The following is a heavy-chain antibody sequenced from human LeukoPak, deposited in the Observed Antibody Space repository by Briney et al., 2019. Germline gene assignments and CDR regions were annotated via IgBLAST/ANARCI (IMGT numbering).Heavy chain of an antibody. Sequence: GGSLRLSCAASGFTFSNYPLHWVRQAPGKGLEWVSSISSSSSYIYYADSVKGRFTISRDNAKNSLYLQMNSLRAEDTAVYYCAKGRGGESHFWGQGTLVTVSS. D-gene: IGHD3-10*01. CDR1: GFTFSNYP. J-gene: IGHJ4*02. CDR3: AKGRGGESHF. CDR2: ISSSSSYI. V-gene: IGHV3-21*01.